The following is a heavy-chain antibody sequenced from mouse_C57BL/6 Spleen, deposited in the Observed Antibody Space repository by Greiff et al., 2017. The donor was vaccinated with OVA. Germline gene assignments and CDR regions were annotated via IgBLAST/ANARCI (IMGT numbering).Heavy chain of an antibody. V-gene: IGHV2-5*01. CDR3: GGTTVVADYYAMDY. Sequence: VKLMESGPGLVPPSQSLSITCTVSGFSLTSYGVHWVRQSPGKGLEWLGVIWRGGSTAYNAAFMSRLSITKDNSKSQVFFKMNSLQADDTAIYYCGGTTVVADYYAMDYWGQGTSVTVSS. J-gene: IGHJ4*01. D-gene: IGHD1-1*01. CDR2: IWRGGST. CDR1: GFSLTSYG.